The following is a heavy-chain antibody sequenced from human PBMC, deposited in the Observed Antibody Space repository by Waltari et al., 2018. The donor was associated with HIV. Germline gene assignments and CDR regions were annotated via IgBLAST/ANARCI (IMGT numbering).Heavy chain of an antibody. CDR1: GASLSRYS. CDR3: ARFCRGKRWSCEAFDV. D-gene: IGHD1-26*01. Sequence: QVRLQQWGAGQLKPSETLSLTCAVYGASLSRYSWSWLRQSPGKGLEWIGEINPGGSTNYNPSLNSPVTISQDTSKKQFSLKVTSVSAADTAVYDCARFCRGKRWSCEAFDVWSQGTTVIGS. J-gene: IGHJ3*01. CDR2: INPGGST. V-gene: IGHV4-34*01.